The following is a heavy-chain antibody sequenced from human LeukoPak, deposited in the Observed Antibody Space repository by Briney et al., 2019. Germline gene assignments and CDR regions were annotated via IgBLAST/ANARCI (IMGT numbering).Heavy chain of an antibody. CDR3: ATDLRGLLWFGELLEAEYFQH. Sequence: GASVKVPCKVSGYTLTELSMHWVRQAPGKGLEWMGGFDPEDGETIYAQKFQGRVTMTEDTSTDTAYMELSSLRSEDTAVYYCATDLRGLLWFGELLEAEYFQHWGQGTLVTVSS. CDR2: FDPEDGET. V-gene: IGHV1-24*01. CDR1: GYTLTELS. J-gene: IGHJ1*01. D-gene: IGHD3-10*01.